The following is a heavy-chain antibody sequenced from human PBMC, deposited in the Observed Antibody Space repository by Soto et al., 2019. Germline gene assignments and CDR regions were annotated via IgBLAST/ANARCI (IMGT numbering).Heavy chain of an antibody. D-gene: IGHD1-26*01. CDR2: INHSGGT. V-gene: IGHV4-34*01. CDR1: GGSFSGYY. Sequence: PSETLSLTCAVYGGSFSGYYWSWIRQPPGKGLEWIGEINHSGGTNYNPSLKSRVTISVDTSKNQFSLKLSSVTAADTAVYYCARRYGSAIDYWGQGTLVTVS. CDR3: ARRYGSAIDY. J-gene: IGHJ4*02.